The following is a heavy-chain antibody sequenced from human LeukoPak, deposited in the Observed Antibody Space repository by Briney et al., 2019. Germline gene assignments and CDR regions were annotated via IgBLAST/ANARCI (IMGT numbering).Heavy chain of an antibody. CDR2: ISGSGGHT. V-gene: IGHV3-23*01. CDR1: GFTFSSYG. D-gene: IGHD3-22*01. CDR3: ASAGSDYYDSSGYFGY. Sequence: GGTLRLSCAASGFTFSSYGMSWVRQAPGKGLEWVTVISGSGGHTYYADSVKGRFTISRDNSKNTLYLQMNSLRAEDTAVYYCASAGSDYYDSSGYFGYWGQGTLVTVSS. J-gene: IGHJ4*02.